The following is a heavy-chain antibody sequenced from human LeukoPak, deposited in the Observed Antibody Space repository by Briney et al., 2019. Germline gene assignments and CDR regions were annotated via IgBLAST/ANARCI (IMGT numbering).Heavy chain of an antibody. V-gene: IGHV4-39*01. CDR3: AKGWFHRYFDY. J-gene: IGHJ4*02. Sequence: SETLSLTCTASGGSISSSSYYWGWIRQPPGKGLEWIGSIYYSGSTYYNPSLRSRVTISVDTSKNQFSLKLSSVTAADTAVYYCAKGWFHRYFDYWGQGTLVTVSS. CDR1: GGSISSSSYY. D-gene: IGHD2-15*01. CDR2: IYYSGST.